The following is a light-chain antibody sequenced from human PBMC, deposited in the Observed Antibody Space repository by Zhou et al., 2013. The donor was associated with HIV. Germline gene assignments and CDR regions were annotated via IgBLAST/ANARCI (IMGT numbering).Light chain of an antibody. V-gene: IGKV1-27*01. CDR1: QGISNY. J-gene: IGKJ1*01. CDR3: QKYNSAPWT. CDR2: AAS. Sequence: DIQMTQSPSSLSASVGDRVTITCRASQGISNYLAWYQQKPGKVPKLLIYAASTLQSGVPSRFSGSGSGTDSTLTISSLQSEDVATYYCQKYNSAPWTFGQRDQGGNQT.